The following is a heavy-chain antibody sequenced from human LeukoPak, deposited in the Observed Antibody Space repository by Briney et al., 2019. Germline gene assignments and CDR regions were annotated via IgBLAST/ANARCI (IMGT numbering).Heavy chain of an antibody. J-gene: IGHJ4*02. V-gene: IGHV4-34*01. D-gene: IGHD2-2*01. CDR1: GGSFSGYY. CDR3: ARLGYCSSTSCPALDY. Sequence: SETLSLTYAVYGGSFSGYYWSWIRQPPGKGLEWIGEINHSGSTNYNPSLKSRVTISVDTSKNQFSLKLSSVTAADTAVHYCARLGYCSSTSCPALDYWGQGTLVTVSS. CDR2: INHSGST.